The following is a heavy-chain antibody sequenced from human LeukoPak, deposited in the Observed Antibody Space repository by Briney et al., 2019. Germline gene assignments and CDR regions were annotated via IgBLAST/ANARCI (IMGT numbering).Heavy chain of an antibody. V-gene: IGHV3-30*02. CDR1: GFTFSTYG. D-gene: IGHD3-10*01. Sequence: GGSLRLSCAASGFTFSTYGMHWVRQAPGKGLEWVTFIRHDGSNKFYADSVKGRFTISRDNSKNTLYLQMNSLRAEDTAVYYCAKDSGYESHYYYYYYMDVWGKGTTVTVSS. CDR3: AKDSGYESHYYYYYYMDV. CDR2: IRHDGSNK. J-gene: IGHJ6*03.